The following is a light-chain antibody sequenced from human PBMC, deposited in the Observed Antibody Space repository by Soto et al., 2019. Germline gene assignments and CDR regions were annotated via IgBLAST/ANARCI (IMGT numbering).Light chain of an antibody. CDR2: EGS. J-gene: IGLJ1*01. V-gene: IGLV2-23*01. CDR1: SSDVGSYNL. CDR3: CSNAGGITFYV. Sequence: QSVLTQPASVSGSPGQSITISCTGTSSDVGSYNLVSWYQQHPGKAPKLMIYEGSKRPSGVSNRFSGSKSGNTASLTISGFQAEDEGDYYCCSNAGGITFYVFGTGTKVTVL.